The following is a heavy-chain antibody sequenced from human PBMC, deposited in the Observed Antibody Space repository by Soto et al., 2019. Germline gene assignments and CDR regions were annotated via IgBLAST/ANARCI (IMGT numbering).Heavy chain of an antibody. CDR2: IKSKTDGETA. Sequence: GGSLTLSCAASGVSFSNACLSWVRQPPGKGLEWVGGIKSKTDGETADYAGTVKGRFTFSRDNSKNTLYVQMNSLKTEVNACYYCTKVIPKWKWQLGPWGQGTLVTVSS. V-gene: IGHV3-15*05. D-gene: IGHD1-26*01. CDR3: TKVIPKWKWQLGP. CDR1: GVSFSNAC. J-gene: IGHJ5*02.